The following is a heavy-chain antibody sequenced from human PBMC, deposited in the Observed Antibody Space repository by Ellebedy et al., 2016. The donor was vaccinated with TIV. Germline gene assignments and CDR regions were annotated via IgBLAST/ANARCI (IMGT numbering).Heavy chain of an antibody. CDR1: GYTFTSYY. J-gene: IGHJ4*02. CDR3: VREFQGGHFDY. Sequence: ASVKVSCKASGYTFTSYYMHWVRQAPGQGLDWMGIINPSDGTTNYAQKFQGRVTMTRDTSTSTVYMELSSLTSEDTAVYYCVREFQGGHFDYWGQGTLVTVSS. V-gene: IGHV1-46*01. CDR2: INPSDGTT. D-gene: IGHD3-16*01.